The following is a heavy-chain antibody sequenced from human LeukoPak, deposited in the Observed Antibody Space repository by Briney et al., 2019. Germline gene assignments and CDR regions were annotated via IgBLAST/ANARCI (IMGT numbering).Heavy chain of an antibody. CDR3: ARRDISSGWSFNY. CDR2: IHTSGST. Sequence: SETLSLTCTVSGGSISSYHWSWIRQPAGKGLEWIGQIHTSGSTNYNPPLKSRVTMSLDTPENQLSLTIRSVTAADTAVYYCARRDISSGWSFNYWGRGTLVTVSS. J-gene: IGHJ4*02. CDR1: GGSISSYH. D-gene: IGHD6-19*01. V-gene: IGHV4-4*07.